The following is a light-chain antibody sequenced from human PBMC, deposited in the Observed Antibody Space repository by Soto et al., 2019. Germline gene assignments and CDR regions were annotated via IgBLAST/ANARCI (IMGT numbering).Light chain of an antibody. CDR3: QHLYTYPL. Sequence: DIQLTQSPSFLSASVGDRVTITCRASQGISSYLAWYQQKPGKAPQLLIYGASTLQSGVPSRFSGSGSGTEFTLTISTLQPEDFAAYYCQHLYTYPLFGPGTTVDIK. CDR1: QGISSY. J-gene: IGKJ3*01. V-gene: IGKV1-9*01. CDR2: GAS.